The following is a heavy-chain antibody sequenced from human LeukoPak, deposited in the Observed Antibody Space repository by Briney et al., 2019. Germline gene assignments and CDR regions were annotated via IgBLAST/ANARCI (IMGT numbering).Heavy chain of an antibody. Sequence: ASVKVSCKASGGTFTSFGISWVRRAPGQGLEWMGRIIPVLDIADYAQKFQGRVTITADKSTTTAYMQLINLRSEDTAFYYCARGPIAVANDFDSWGQGTLVTVSS. CDR3: ARGPIAVANDFDS. J-gene: IGHJ4*02. CDR1: GGTFTSFG. CDR2: IIPVLDIA. D-gene: IGHD6-19*01. V-gene: IGHV1-69*04.